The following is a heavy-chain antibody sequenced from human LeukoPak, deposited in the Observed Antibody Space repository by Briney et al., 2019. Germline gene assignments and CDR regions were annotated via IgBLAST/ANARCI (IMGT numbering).Heavy chain of an antibody. J-gene: IGHJ4*02. CDR1: GYTFTSYD. Sequence: ASVKVSCKASGYTFTSYDINWVRQATGQGLEWMGWMNPNSGNTGYAQKFQGRVTMTRNTSISTAYMELSSLRSEDTAVYYCARATERVLLRFGKKYYFDYWGQGTLVTVSS. CDR2: MNPNSGNT. V-gene: IGHV1-8*01. CDR3: ARATERVLLRFGKKYYFDY. D-gene: IGHD3-10*01.